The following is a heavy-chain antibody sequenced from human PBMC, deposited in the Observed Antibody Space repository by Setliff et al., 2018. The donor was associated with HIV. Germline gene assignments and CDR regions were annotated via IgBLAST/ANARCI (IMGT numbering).Heavy chain of an antibody. CDR2: IYSTGST. CDR1: GASITSHY. Sequence: PSETLSLTCTVSGASITSHYWSWIRQSPGRELEWIGYIYSTGSTNYNPSLQSRVSISMDASKNKFSLKVTSVTSADTAVYYCARVSSVIELQGGDYFDSWGQGLLVTVSS. V-gene: IGHV4-59*11. CDR3: ARVSSVIELQGGDYFDS. J-gene: IGHJ4*02. D-gene: IGHD1-7*01.